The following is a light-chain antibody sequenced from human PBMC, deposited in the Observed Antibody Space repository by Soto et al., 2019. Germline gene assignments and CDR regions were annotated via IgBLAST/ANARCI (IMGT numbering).Light chain of an antibody. J-gene: IGKJ1*01. Sequence: EIVLTQSPGTLSLSPGERATLSCRASQGLTSNFLAWYQQKPGQAPSLLIYGASNRATGVPDRFSGGGSATDFTLTISRLEPEDFAVYFCQQYVTAPRTFGQGTKVEIK. CDR1: QGLTSNF. CDR2: GAS. CDR3: QQYVTAPRT. V-gene: IGKV3-20*01.